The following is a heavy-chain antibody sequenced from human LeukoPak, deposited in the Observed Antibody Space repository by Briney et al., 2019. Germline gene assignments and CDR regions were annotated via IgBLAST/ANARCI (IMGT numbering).Heavy chain of an antibody. J-gene: IGHJ4*02. D-gene: IGHD1-26*01. CDR2: ISYDGSNK. V-gene: IGHV3-30*03. CDR3: ARAQHRGWGFDY. Sequence: GGSLRLSCAASGSTFSHYGMHWVRQAPGKGLEWMAVISYDGSNKYYADSVKGRFTISRDNSKNTLYLQMNSLRPEDTAVYFCARAQHRGWGFDYWGQGTLVTVSS. CDR1: GSTFSHYG.